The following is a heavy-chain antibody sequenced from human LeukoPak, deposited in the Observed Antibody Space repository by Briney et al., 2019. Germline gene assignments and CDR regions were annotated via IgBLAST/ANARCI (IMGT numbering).Heavy chain of an antibody. CDR3: AKDGSGYNPTFDY. Sequence: GGSLRLSCAASGFTFSNFGMHWVRQAPGKGLEWVAFIRYDGSNKYYADSVKGRFTISRDNSKNTLYLQMNSLRAEDTAVYYCAKDGSGYNPTFDYWGQGTLVTVSS. CDR1: GFTFSNFG. J-gene: IGHJ4*02. V-gene: IGHV3-30*02. CDR2: IRYDGSNK. D-gene: IGHD5-12*01.